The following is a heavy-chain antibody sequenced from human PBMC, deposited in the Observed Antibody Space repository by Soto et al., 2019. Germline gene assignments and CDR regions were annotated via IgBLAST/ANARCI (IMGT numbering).Heavy chain of an antibody. CDR1: GFTFSSYA. J-gene: IGHJ4*01. Sequence: GGSLRLSCAASGFTFSSYAMSWVRQAPGKGLEWVSAISGSGGSTYYADSVKGRFTISRDNSKNTLYLQMNSLRAEDTAVYYCAKDADLTIFGVVNTSRNHYFDYWAQGTLVTVSS. CDR2: ISGSGGST. V-gene: IGHV3-23*01. CDR3: AKDADLTIFGVVNTSRNHYFDY. D-gene: IGHD3-3*01.